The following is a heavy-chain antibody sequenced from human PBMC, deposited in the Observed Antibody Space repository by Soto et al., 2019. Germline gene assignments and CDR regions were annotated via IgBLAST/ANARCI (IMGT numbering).Heavy chain of an antibody. V-gene: IGHV4-4*07. J-gene: IGHJ6*02. CDR1: GDSFSNYY. CDR3: ASDDFGVAGMDV. Sequence: LDTLSLPCTVSGDSFSNYYWSWIRQPAGKGLEWIGRLYPSGTTNYNPSLNSRLTMSRDTPKNQFSLRLRSVTAPHTAVCFGASDDFGVAGMDVWGQGATVTVS. D-gene: IGHD3-3*01. CDR2: LYPSGTT.